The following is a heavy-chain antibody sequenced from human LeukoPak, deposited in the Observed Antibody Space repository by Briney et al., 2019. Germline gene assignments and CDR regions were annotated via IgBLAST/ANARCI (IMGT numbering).Heavy chain of an antibody. J-gene: IGHJ3*02. Sequence: SQTLSLTCAISGDSVSSNSVAWNWIRQSPSRGLEWLGRTYYRSKWYDDYAVSVKSRIIINPDTSKNQFSLQMNSVTPEDTAVYYCGRGGYYAFDIWGQGTMVTVSS. CDR2: TYYRSKWYD. V-gene: IGHV6-1*01. CDR3: GRGGYYAFDI. CDR1: GDSVSSNSVA. D-gene: IGHD2-21*01.